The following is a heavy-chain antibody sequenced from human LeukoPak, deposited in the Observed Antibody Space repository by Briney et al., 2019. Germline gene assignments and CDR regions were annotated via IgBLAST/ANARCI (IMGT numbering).Heavy chain of an antibody. CDR2: IYADGQT. D-gene: IGHD2-8*02. V-gene: IGHV3-53*01. J-gene: IGHJ4*02. CDR3: AREGIRHTGIWTFDY. CDR1: GFSVSNNY. Sequence: GGSLRLSCAASGFSVSNNYVRWVRQPPGKGLEWVSVIYADGQTYYADSVRGRFTISRDNSKNTVYLQMSSLRAEDAAVYYCAREGIRHTGIWTFDYWGQGTLVTVSS.